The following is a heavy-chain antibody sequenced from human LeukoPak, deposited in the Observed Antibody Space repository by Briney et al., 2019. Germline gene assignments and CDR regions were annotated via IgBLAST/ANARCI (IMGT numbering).Heavy chain of an antibody. Sequence: GGSLRLSCAASGFTFSDYYMSWIRQAPGKGLEWVSYISSSGSTIYYADSVKGRFTISRDNSKNTPYLQMNGLRAEDTAVYYCARDQEMIVVVGDAFDIWGQGTMVTVSS. CDR1: GFTFSDYY. CDR3: ARDQEMIVVVGDAFDI. D-gene: IGHD3-22*01. V-gene: IGHV3-11*04. CDR2: ISSSGSTI. J-gene: IGHJ3*02.